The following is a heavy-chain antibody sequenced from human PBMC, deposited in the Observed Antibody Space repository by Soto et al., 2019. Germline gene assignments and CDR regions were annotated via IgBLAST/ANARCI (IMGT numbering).Heavy chain of an antibody. D-gene: IGHD3-3*01. CDR3: AGGTNHDFLRGRNRFDP. Sequence: QVQLQESGPGLVKPSQTLSLTCSVSGDSITRGAYFWSWIRQHPGKGLEWIGYIHYSGDTHYKPSLKSRIVMSIDKFKNPLSFNLESLTAADTAIYHRAGGTNHDFLRGRNRFDPWGQGTLGTVSS. CDR1: GDSITRGAYF. J-gene: IGHJ5*02. V-gene: IGHV4-31*03. CDR2: IHYSGDT.